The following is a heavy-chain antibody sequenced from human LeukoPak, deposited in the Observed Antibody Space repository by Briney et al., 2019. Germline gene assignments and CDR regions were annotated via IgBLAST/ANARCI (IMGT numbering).Heavy chain of an antibody. CDR3: ARARIVGATVDY. CDR2: IYYSGST. V-gene: IGHV4-59*01. D-gene: IGHD1-26*01. CDR1: GGSISSYY. Sequence: SETLSLTCTVSGGSISSYYWSWIRQPPGKGLEWIGYIYYSGSTNYNPSLKSRVAISVDTSKNQFSLKLSSVTAADTAVYYCARARIVGATVDYWGQGTLVTVSS. J-gene: IGHJ4*02.